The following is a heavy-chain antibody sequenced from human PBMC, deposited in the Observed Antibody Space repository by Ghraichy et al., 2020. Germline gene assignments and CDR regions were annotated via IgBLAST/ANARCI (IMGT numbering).Heavy chain of an antibody. CDR3: AVLEIGRPEGYYFDY. CDR1: GYTFTSYY. D-gene: IGHD5-24*01. CDR2: INPSGGST. Sequence: ASVKVSCKASGYTFTSYYMHWVRQAPGQGLEWMGIINPSGGSTSYAQKFQGRVTMTRDTSTSTVYMELSSLRSEDTAVYYCAVLEIGRPEGYYFDYWGQGTLVTVSS. V-gene: IGHV1-46*01. J-gene: IGHJ4*02.